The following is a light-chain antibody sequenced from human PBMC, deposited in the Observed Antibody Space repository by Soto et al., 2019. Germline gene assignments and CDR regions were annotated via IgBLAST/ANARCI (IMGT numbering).Light chain of an antibody. CDR3: TSFARCEDPSLL. CDR1: STDIGGYNF. V-gene: IGLV2-8*01. CDR2: EVY. J-gene: IGLJ2*01. Sequence: QSVLTQPPSASASPGQSVTISCTGSSTDIGGYNFVSWYQQQPGKAPTLLIYEVYKRPAGVPDRFSGSKSGNTASLTVSGLQADDEADYYCTSFARCEDPSLLFGGGTKLTVL.